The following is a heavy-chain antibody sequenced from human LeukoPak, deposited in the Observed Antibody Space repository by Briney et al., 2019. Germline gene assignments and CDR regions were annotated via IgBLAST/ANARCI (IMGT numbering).Heavy chain of an antibody. CDR3: ARGLTLYYFDY. CDR1: GFTVSSNY. J-gene: IGHJ4*02. Sequence: GGSLRLSCAASGFTVSSNYMSWVRQAPGKGLEWVSVIYSGGSTYYADSVKGRFTISRDNSKNTLYLQMNSLRAEDTAVHYCARGLTLYYFDYWGQGTLVTVSS. CDR2: IYSGGST. D-gene: IGHD4/OR15-4a*01. V-gene: IGHV3-66*01.